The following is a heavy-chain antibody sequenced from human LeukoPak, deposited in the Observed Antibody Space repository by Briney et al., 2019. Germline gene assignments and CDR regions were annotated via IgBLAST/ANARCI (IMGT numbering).Heavy chain of an antibody. Sequence: SETLSLTCTVSGGSIRTYYWSWIRQPPGKRLEWIGFIYYSGSTNYNPSLKSRVTISVDTSKKQFSLRLNSVTAADTAVYYCARAVGAAAPPGFYYCYYMDVWGKGTTVTVSS. CDR1: GGSIRTYY. J-gene: IGHJ6*03. D-gene: IGHD1-26*01. V-gene: IGHV4-59*01. CDR3: ARAVGAAAPPGFYYCYYMDV. CDR2: IYYSGST.